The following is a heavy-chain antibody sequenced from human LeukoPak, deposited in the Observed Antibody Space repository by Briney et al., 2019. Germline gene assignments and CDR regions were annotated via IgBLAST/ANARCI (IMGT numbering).Heavy chain of an antibody. D-gene: IGHD2-21*02. J-gene: IGHJ4*02. CDR2: IDPNSGDT. Sequence: ASVKVSCKASGYTFTGYYVHWVRQAPGQGLEWMGRIDPNSGDTNYAQKFQGRVTMTRDTSISTAYMELSRLRSDDTAVYYCARDYCGGDCFPDYWGQGTLVTVSS. V-gene: IGHV1-2*06. CDR1: GYTFTGYY. CDR3: ARDYCGGDCFPDY.